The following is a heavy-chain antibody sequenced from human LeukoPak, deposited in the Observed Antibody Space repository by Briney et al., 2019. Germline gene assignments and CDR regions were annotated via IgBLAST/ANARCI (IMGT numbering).Heavy chain of an antibody. CDR3: ARLKKTDFYASSGYYYSDY. Sequence: GESLKISCKASGYSFTTYWISWVRQMPGKGLEWMGTIDPINSNTNYSPSFQGHVTISADKSISTAYLQWSGLKASDTAMYYCARLKKTDFYASSGYYYSDYWGQGTLVTVSA. V-gene: IGHV5-10-1*01. CDR2: IDPINSNT. J-gene: IGHJ4*02. CDR1: GYSFTTYW. D-gene: IGHD3-22*01.